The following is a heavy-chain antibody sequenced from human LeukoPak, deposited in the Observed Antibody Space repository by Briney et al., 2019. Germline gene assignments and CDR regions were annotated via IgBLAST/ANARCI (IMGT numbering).Heavy chain of an antibody. CDR1: GYTFTSYY. V-gene: IGHV1-46*01. CDR3: ARGGTYAFDI. CDR2: INRSGGST. J-gene: IGHJ3*02. Sequence: ASVKVSCKASGYTFTSYYMHWVRQAPGHGLEALGIINRSGGSTSYAQKFQGRVTMTRDMSTSTVYMELSSLRSEDTAMYYCARGGTYAFDIWGQGTMVTVSS.